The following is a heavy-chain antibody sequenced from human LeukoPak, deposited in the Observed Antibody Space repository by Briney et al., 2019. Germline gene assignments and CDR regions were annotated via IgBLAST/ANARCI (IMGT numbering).Heavy chain of an antibody. Sequence: PGGSLRLSCAASGFTFSSYSMNWVRQAPGKGLERVSYISSSSSTIYYADSVKGRFTISRDNAKNSLYLQMNSLRDEDTAVYYCARDPYCSGGSCFPPYFDYWGQGTLVTVSS. J-gene: IGHJ4*02. CDR1: GFTFSSYS. D-gene: IGHD2-15*01. V-gene: IGHV3-48*02. CDR3: ARDPYCSGGSCFPPYFDY. CDR2: ISSSSSTI.